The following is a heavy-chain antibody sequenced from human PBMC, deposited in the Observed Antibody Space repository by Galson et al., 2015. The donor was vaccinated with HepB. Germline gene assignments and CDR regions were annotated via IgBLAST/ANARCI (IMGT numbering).Heavy chain of an antibody. CDR3: ARDRNVRRSSGTGGDY. J-gene: IGHJ4*02. Sequence: SLRLSCAASGFTFSDYYMSWMRQAPGKGLEWVSYISSSGSTIYYADSVKGRFTISRDNAKNSLYLQMNSLRAEDTAVYYCARDRNVRRSSGTGGDYWGQGTLVTVSS. V-gene: IGHV3-11*01. D-gene: IGHD2-8*02. CDR1: GFTFSDYY. CDR2: ISSSGSTI.